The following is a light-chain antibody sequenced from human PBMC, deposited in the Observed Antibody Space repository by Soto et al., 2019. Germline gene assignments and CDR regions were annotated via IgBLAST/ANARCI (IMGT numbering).Light chain of an antibody. CDR1: SSNIGSHT. J-gene: IGLJ3*02. CDR3: AAWDDSLNGWV. Sequence: QSVLTQPPSASGTPGQRVTISCSGSSSNIGSHTVNWYQQLPGTALKLLIYSNNQRPSGVPDRVSGSKSGTSASLAISGLQSEDEADYYCAAWDDSLNGWVFGGGTKLTVL. V-gene: IGLV1-44*01. CDR2: SNN.